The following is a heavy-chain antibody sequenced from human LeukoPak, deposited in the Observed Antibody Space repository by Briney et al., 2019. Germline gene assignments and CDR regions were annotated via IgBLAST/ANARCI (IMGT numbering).Heavy chain of an antibody. CDR1: GGSISSYY. J-gene: IGHJ3*02. Sequence: SETLSLTCTVSGGSISSYYWSWIRQPPGKGLEWIGYIYYSGSTNYNPSLKSRVTISVDTSKNQFSLKLSSVTAADTAVYYCARLCLATGGDAFDIWGQGTMVTVSS. V-gene: IGHV4-59*08. CDR2: IYYSGST. D-gene: IGHD3-10*01. CDR3: ARLCLATGGDAFDI.